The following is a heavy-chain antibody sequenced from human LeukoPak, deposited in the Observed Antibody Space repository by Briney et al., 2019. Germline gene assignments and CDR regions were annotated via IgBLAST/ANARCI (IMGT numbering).Heavy chain of an antibody. D-gene: IGHD3-16*01. CDR1: GYTFTGYY. Sequence: ASVKVSCKTSGYTFTGYYMHWVRQAPGQGLEWMGRMNPNSGDTNYAQKFQGRVTLTRDTSINTAYMELSSLTSDDTAVYYCVPRGDGGFDYWGQGTLVIVSS. J-gene: IGHJ4*02. CDR3: VPRGDGGFDY. CDR2: MNPNSGDT. V-gene: IGHV1-2*06.